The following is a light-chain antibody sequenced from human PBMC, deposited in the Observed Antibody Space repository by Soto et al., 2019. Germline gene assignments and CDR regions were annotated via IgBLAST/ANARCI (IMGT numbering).Light chain of an antibody. Sequence: EIVLTQSPAPLSLASGERATPSSRASQRVSSSSLAWYQHKPGQSPRLLIFGVSSRATDIPDRFSGSGSGTDFTLTINRLEPEDFAVYYCQQYSISSTFGQGTKV. CDR1: QRVSSSS. J-gene: IGKJ1*01. CDR2: GVS. CDR3: QQYSISST. V-gene: IGKV3-20*01.